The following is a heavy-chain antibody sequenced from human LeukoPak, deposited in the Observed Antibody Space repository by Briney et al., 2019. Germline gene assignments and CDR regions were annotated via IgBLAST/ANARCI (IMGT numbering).Heavy chain of an antibody. CDR1: GGSISNYY. CDR3: ARRRDGYNYDY. V-gene: IGHV4-4*07. Sequence: PSETLSLTCTVSGGSISNYYWTWIRQPAGKGLEWIGHIYTSGTTNYNPSLKSRVTTSIDTSKNQFSLKLSSVTATDTAVYYCARRRDGYNYDYWGQGTLVIVSS. D-gene: IGHD5-24*01. CDR2: IYTSGTT. J-gene: IGHJ4*02.